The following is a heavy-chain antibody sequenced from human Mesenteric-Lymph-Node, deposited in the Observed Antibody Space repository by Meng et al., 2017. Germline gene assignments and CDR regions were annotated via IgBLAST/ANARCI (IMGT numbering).Heavy chain of an antibody. Sequence: SETLSRTCAVYGGSFSGYYWSWIRQPPGKGLEWIGEINHSGSTNYNPSLKSRVTISVDTSKNQFSLKLSSVTAADTAVYYCARSVAGKDYWGQGTLVTVSS. J-gene: IGHJ4*02. CDR3: ARSVAGKDY. CDR1: GGSFSGYY. V-gene: IGHV4-34*01. CDR2: INHSGST. D-gene: IGHD6-19*01.